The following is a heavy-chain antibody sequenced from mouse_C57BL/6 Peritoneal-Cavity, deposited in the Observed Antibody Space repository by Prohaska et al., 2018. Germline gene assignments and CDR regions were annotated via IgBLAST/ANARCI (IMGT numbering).Heavy chain of an antibody. CDR3: ARCYYYGSSGTMDY. CDR1: GLKFLNNS. Sequence: EVKLKRSEPVLVKLGPPGKLSCKVLGLKFLNNSSTGLRKGNGKSLEWIGLVYPYNGGTSYNQKFKGKATLTVDTSSSTAYMELNSLTSEDSAVYYCARCYYYGSSGTMDYWGQGTSVTVSS. CDR2: VYPYNGGT. J-gene: IGHJ4*01. V-gene: IGHV1-36*01. D-gene: IGHD1-1*01.